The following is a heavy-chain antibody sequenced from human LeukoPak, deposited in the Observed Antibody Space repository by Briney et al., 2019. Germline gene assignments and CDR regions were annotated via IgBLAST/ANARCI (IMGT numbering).Heavy chain of an antibody. CDR3: AKDNGGWYAFDY. D-gene: IGHD6-19*01. CDR1: GFTLSTYT. CDR2: IESSGTT. Sequence: GGSLRLSCAASGFTLSTYTMNWVRQAPGKGQEWASYIESSGTTYYADSVKGRFTISRDNAKNSLYLQMNSLRAEDTALYYCAKDNGGWYAFDYWGQGTLVTVSS. V-gene: IGHV3-69-1*01. J-gene: IGHJ4*02.